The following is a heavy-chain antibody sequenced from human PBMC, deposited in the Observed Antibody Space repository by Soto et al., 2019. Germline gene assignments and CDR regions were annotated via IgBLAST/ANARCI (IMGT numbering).Heavy chain of an antibody. CDR1: GFTFSSYW. V-gene: IGHV3-7*01. D-gene: IGHD3-22*01. CDR2: IKQDGSEK. J-gene: IGHJ4*02. Sequence: GSLRLSCAASGFTFSSYWMSWVRQAPGKGLEWVANIKQDGSEKYYVDSVKGRFTISRDNAKNSLYLQMNSLRAEDTAVYYCARRDYYYDSSGYLHWGQGTLVTVSS. CDR3: ARRDYYYDSSGYLH.